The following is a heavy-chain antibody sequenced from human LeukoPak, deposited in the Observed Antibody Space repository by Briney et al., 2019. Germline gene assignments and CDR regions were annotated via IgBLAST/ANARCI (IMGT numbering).Heavy chain of an antibody. V-gene: IGHV4-59*01. CDR1: GGSISSYY. J-gene: IGHJ3*02. CDR3: ARGRIAVAGAAFDI. D-gene: IGHD6-19*01. Sequence: SETLSLTCTVSGGSISSYYWSWIRQPPGKGLEWIGYIYYSGSTNYNPSLKSRVTISVDTSKNQFSLKLSSVAAADTAVYYRARGRIAVAGAAFDIWGQGTMVTVSS. CDR2: IYYSGST.